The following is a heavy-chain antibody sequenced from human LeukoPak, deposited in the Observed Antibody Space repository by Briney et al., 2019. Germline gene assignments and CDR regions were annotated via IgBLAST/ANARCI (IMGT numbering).Heavy chain of an antibody. V-gene: IGHV3-64*01. CDR1: GFTFNSHY. J-gene: IGHJ6*02. CDR2: ISSNGGKT. CDR3: ARDTNREQDI. Sequence: GGSLRLSCAASGFTFNSHYMHWVRQTPGKGLEYISAISSNGGKTHYTNSVKGRFTISRDNSKNTVYLQMGSLSTEDTAVYYCARDTNREQDIWGQGTTVTVSS. D-gene: IGHD3-3*01.